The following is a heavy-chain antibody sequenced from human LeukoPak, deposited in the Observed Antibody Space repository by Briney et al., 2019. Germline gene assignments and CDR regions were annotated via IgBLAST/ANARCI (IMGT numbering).Heavy chain of an antibody. D-gene: IGHD6-6*01. CDR2: IIPIFGTA. J-gene: IGHJ6*03. CDR3: ARGSSIPRYYYYMDV. Sequence: SVKVSCKASGGTFSSYAISWVRQAPGQGLEWMGGIIPIFGTANYAQKFQGRVTITADESTSTAYMELSRLRSEDTAVYYCARGSSIPRYYYYMDVWGKGTTVTVSS. CDR1: GGTFSSYA. V-gene: IGHV1-69*13.